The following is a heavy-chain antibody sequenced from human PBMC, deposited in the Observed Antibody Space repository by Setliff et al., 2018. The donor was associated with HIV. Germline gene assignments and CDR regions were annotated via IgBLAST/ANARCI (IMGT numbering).Heavy chain of an antibody. CDR1: GFTFTSYF. V-gene: IGHV1-46*01. Sequence: ASVKVSCKAFGFTFTSYFLHWVRQAPGQGLEWLGIIDPNGGATNNAQKLQGRLTVATDTSTGTLYMELSNLRSDDSAVYYCARAGGGATDQAFDIWGQGTMVTVSS. D-gene: IGHD2-2*01. J-gene: IGHJ3*02. CDR3: ARAGGGATDQAFDI. CDR2: IDPNGGAT.